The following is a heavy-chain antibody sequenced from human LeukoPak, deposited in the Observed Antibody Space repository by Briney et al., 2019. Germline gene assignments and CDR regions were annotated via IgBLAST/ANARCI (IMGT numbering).Heavy chain of an antibody. Sequence: QPGRSLRLSCAASGFTFSSYGMHWVRQAPGKGLEWVAVISYDGSNKYYADSVKGRFTISRDNSKNTLYLQMNSLRAEDTAVYYCAKNDYYDSSGFNPYYYYGMDVWGQGTTVTVSS. CDR1: GFTFSSYG. V-gene: IGHV3-30*18. J-gene: IGHJ6*02. D-gene: IGHD3-22*01. CDR3: AKNDYYDSSGFNPYYYYGMDV. CDR2: ISYDGSNK.